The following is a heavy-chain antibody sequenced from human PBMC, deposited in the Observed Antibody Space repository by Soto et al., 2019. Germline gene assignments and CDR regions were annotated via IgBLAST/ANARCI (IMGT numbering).Heavy chain of an antibody. CDR2: IGTAGDT. D-gene: IGHD3-9*01. Sequence: GGSLRLSCAASGFTFSSYDMHWVRQATGKGLEWVSAIGTAGDTYYPGSVKGRFTISRENAKNSLYLQMNSLRAGDTAVYYCARGGLEYDILTGYFTLPNTKSMDVWGKGTTVTVSS. J-gene: IGHJ6*03. CDR3: ARGGLEYDILTGYFTLPNTKSMDV. CDR1: GFTFSSYD. V-gene: IGHV3-13*01.